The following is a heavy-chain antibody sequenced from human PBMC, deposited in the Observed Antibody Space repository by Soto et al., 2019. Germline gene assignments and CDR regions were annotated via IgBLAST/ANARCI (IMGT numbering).Heavy chain of an antibody. J-gene: IGHJ4*02. D-gene: IGHD2-2*01. CDR1: GFTFSGSA. CDR3: TNLGYCSSTSCPGDY. V-gene: IGHV3-73*01. Sequence: PGGSLRLSCAASGFTFSGSAMHWFRQASGKGLEWVGRIRSKANSYATAYAASVKGRFTISRDDSKNTAYLQMNSLKTEDTAVYYCTNLGYCSSTSCPGDYWGQGTLVTVSS. CDR2: IRSKANSYAT.